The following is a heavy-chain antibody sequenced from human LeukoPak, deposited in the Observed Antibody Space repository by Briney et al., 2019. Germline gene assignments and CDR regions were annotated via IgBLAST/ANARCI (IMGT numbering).Heavy chain of an antibody. CDR1: GYSISSGYY. V-gene: IGHV4-38-2*02. D-gene: IGHD3-10*01. CDR2: IYHSGST. CDR3: ANTMVRGVISDY. Sequence: PSETLSLTCTVSGYSISSGYYWGWIRQPPGKGLEWIGSIYHSGSTYYNPSLKSRVTISVDTSKNQFSLKLSSVTAADTAVYYCANTMVRGVISDYWGQGALVTVSS. J-gene: IGHJ4*02.